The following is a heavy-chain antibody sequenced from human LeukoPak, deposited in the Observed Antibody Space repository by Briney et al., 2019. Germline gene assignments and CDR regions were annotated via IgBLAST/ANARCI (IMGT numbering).Heavy chain of an antibody. D-gene: IGHD2-15*01. Sequence: GGSLRLSCAASGFTVSSNYMSWVRQAPGKGLEWVSVIYSGGSTYYADSVKGRFTISRDNSKNTLYLQMNSLRAEDTAVYYCARDQVNIVVVAALPPGVRGYYMDVWGKGTTVTVSS. CDR2: IYSGGST. CDR3: ARDQVNIVVVAALPPGVRGYYMDV. V-gene: IGHV3-66*02. CDR1: GFTVSSNY. J-gene: IGHJ6*03.